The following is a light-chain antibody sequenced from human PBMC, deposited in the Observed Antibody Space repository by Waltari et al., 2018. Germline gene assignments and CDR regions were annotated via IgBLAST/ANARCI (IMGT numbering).Light chain of an antibody. CDR1: VLANKN. Sequence: SFELTQTSSLSVSPGQTVRITCSGDVLANKNARWFQQKPGQDPILIISKETERTSGIPDRVSGSSSGTTVTLTISGAQVEDEAYYYCYSAADNDLGVFGGGTKLTVL. CDR2: KET. CDR3: YSAADNDLGV. J-gene: IGLJ3*02. V-gene: IGLV3-27*01.